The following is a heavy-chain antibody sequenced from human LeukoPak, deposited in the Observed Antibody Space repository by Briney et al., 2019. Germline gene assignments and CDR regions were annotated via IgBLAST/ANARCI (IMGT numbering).Heavy chain of an antibody. CDR3: ARLNYRSSWYFDY. V-gene: IGHV4-39*07. Sequence: PSETLSLTCTVSGGSISSSSYYWGWIRQPPGKGLEWIGSIYYSGSTYYNPSLKSRVTISVDKSKNQFSLKLSSVTAADTAVYYCARLNYRSSWYFDYWGQGTLVTVSS. CDR2: IYYSGST. J-gene: IGHJ4*02. D-gene: IGHD6-13*01. CDR1: GGSISSSSYY.